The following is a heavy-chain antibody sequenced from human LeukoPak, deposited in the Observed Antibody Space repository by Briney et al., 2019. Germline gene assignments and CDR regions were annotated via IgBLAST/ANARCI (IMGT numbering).Heavy chain of an antibody. CDR1: GGTFSSYA. CDR2: IIPISGTA. V-gene: IGHV1-69*13. Sequence: GASVKVSCKASGGTFSSYAISWVRQAPGQGLERMGGIIPISGTANYAQKFQGRVTITADESTSTAYMELSSLRSEDTAVYYCVSSLYSGSYSYFDYWGQGTLVTVSS. D-gene: IGHD1-26*01. J-gene: IGHJ4*02. CDR3: VSSLYSGSYSYFDY.